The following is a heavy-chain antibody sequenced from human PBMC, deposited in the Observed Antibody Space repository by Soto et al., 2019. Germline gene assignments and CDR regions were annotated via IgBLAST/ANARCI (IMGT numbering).Heavy chain of an antibody. D-gene: IGHD6-19*01. J-gene: IGHJ4*02. V-gene: IGHV4-59*05. CDR1: GFTFSSYS. CDR2: IYYSXST. CDR3: ARHPILVAEIY. Sequence: XSLRLSCAVSGFTFSSYSMNWVRQAPGKGLEWIAXIYYSXSTYYNKSLKXXVTISADXXTNQSSLKLSSVIAADTAVYYCARHPILVAEIYWGQETLVTVSS.